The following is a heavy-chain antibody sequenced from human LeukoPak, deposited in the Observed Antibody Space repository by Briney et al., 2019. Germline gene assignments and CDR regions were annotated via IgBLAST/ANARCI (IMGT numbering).Heavy chain of an antibody. J-gene: IGHJ4*02. D-gene: IGHD4-17*01. CDR1: GFTFRSYG. V-gene: IGHV3-33*01. CDR3: ARSASTDGDYDNGFDY. Sequence: RRSLRLSCAASGFTFRSYGMHRVRQAPGKALEWVAVIWYDGSNKYYADSVKGRFTISRDNSKNTLYLQMNSLRAEDTAVYYCARSASTDGDYDNGFDYWGQGTLVTVSS. CDR2: IWYDGSNK.